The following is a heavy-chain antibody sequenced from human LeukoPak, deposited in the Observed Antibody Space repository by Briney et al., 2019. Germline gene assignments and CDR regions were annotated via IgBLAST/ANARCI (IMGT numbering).Heavy chain of an antibody. Sequence: SETLCLTCTVSGGSISSYYWSWIRQSAGKGLEWIGRIYKNGGTYYNPSLKSRVTMSVDTSKNQFSLKLNSVTAADTALYYCARDREWLIPGYFDLWGRGSLVTVSS. CDR1: GGSISSYY. D-gene: IGHD6-19*01. CDR3: ARDREWLIPGYFDL. V-gene: IGHV4-4*07. CDR2: IYKNGGT. J-gene: IGHJ2*01.